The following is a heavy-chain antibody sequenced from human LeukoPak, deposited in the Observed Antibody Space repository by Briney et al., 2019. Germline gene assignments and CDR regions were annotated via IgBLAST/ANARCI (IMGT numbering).Heavy chain of an antibody. Sequence: PGGSLRLSCAASGFTFSSYAMNWVRQAPGKGLEWVSSISSSSSYIYSADSVKGRFTISRDNAKNSLYLQTNSLRAEDTAVYYCARTLGLHEEPDYWGQGTLVTVSS. J-gene: IGHJ4*02. CDR2: ISSSSSYI. V-gene: IGHV3-21*01. D-gene: IGHD1-14*01. CDR1: GFTFSSYA. CDR3: ARTLGLHEEPDY.